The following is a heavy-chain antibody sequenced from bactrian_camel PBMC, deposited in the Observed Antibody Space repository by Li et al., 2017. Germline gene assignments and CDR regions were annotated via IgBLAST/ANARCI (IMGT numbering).Heavy chain of an antibody. CDR2: IYTGDGLQGSP. CDR3: AAVSCPRGVVVAAADQYEH. CDR1: GSFSRTNV. D-gene: IGHD7*01. V-gene: IGHV3S54*01. J-gene: IGHJ4*01. Sequence: HVQLVESGGDSVLAGGSLRLSCIVSGSFSRTNVVGWFRQAPGKEREGVASIYTGDGLQGSPEYADSVKGRFTISRHKAKSIVYLQMNSLQPEDTGVYFCAAVSCPRGVVVAAADQYEHWGQGTQVTVS.